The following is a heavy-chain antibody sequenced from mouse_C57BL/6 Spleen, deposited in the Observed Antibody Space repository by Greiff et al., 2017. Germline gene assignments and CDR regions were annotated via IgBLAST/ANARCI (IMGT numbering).Heavy chain of an antibody. Sequence: QVQLQQPGTELVKPGASVKLSCKASGYTFTSYWMHWVQQRPGQGLEWIGEIDPSDSYTNYNQKFKGKSTLTVDKSSSTAYMQLSSLTSEDSAVYYGARARDDDDGAWFAYWGQGTLVTGSA. V-gene: IGHV1-69*01. CDR3: ARARDDDDGAWFAY. J-gene: IGHJ3*01. CDR1: GYTFTSYW. CDR2: IDPSDSYT. D-gene: IGHD2-4*01.